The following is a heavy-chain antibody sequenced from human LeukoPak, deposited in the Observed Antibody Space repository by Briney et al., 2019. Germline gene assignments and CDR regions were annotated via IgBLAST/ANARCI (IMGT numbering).Heavy chain of an antibody. Sequence: SVKVSCKASGGTFSSYAISWVRQAPGQGLEWMGRIIPIFGTANYAQKFQGRVTITTDESTSTAYMELSSLRSEATAVYYCARPRLDYDFWSGYPPRPKNDAFDIWGQGTMVTVSS. CDR3: ARPRLDYDFWSGYPPRPKNDAFDI. CDR2: IIPIFGTA. J-gene: IGHJ3*02. CDR1: GGTFSSYA. D-gene: IGHD3-3*01. V-gene: IGHV1-69*05.